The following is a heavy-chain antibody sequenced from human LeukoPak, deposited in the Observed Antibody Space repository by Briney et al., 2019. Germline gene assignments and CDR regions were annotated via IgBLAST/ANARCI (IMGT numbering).Heavy chain of an antibody. Sequence: GGSLRLSCAASGFIFNSFGMYWVRQAPGKGLEWVAVISYDGSNTYYVASVKGRFTIFRDNSTNTPYLQMSSLTTEDTAVYYCAKEGAGGYSYYFEFWGQGTLVTVSS. V-gene: IGHV3-30*18. J-gene: IGHJ4*02. CDR1: GFIFNSFG. CDR3: AKEGAGGYSYYFEF. CDR2: ISYDGSNT. D-gene: IGHD4-23*01.